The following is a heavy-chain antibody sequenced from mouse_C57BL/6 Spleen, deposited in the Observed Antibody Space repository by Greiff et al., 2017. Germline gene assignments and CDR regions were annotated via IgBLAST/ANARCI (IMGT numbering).Heavy chain of an antibody. CDR2: IRNKANGYTT. CDR3: ARSSTVVAHYFDY. CDR1: GFTFTDYY. V-gene: IGHV7-3*01. D-gene: IGHD1-1*01. J-gene: IGHJ2*01. Sequence: DVQLVESGGGLVQPGGSLSLSCAASGFTFTDYYMSWVRQPPGKALEWLGFIRNKANGYTTEYSASVKGRFTISRDNSQSILYLQMNALRAEDSATYYCARSSTVVAHYFDYWGQGTTLTVSS.